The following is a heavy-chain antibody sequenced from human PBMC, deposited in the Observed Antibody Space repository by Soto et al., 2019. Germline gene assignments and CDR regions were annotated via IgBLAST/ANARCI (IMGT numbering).Heavy chain of an antibody. V-gene: IGHV3-23*01. CDR1: GFTFSSYA. J-gene: IGHJ4*02. CDR3: AKDQEYSSPPCEFDY. CDR2: ISGSGGST. Sequence: VSLRLSCAASGFTFSSYAMSWVRQAPGKGLEWVSAISGSGGSTYYADSVKGRFTISRDNSKNTLYLQMNSLRAEDTAVYYCAKDQEYSSPPCEFDYWGQGTLVTVSS. D-gene: IGHD6-6*01.